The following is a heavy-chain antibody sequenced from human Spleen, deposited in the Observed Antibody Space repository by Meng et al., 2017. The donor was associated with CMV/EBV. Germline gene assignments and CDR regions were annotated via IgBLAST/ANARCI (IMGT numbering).Heavy chain of an antibody. CDR1: VASIKNYT. CDR2: IQVIGHT. V-gene: IGHV4-4*07. D-gene: IGHD3-16*01. Sequence: QPQLQGSGPGLVKPSDTLSLTGIVSVASIKNYTWNWVRQPAGQGLEWIGLIQVIGHTVYNPSLKSRVTVSLDASKSQFSLTLNSVTAADTATYYCAGSRPGGGACDYWGQGILVTVSS. CDR3: AGSRPGGGACDY. J-gene: IGHJ4*02.